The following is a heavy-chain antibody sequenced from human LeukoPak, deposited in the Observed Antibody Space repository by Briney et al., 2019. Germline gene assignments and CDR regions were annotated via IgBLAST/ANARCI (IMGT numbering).Heavy chain of an antibody. CDR2: ISAYNGNT. V-gene: IGHV1-18*01. J-gene: IGHJ3*02. Sequence: AASVKVSCKASGYTFISYGISWVRQAPGQGLEWMGWISAYNGNTNYAQKLQGRVTMTTETSTSTAYMELRSLRSDDTAVYYCARDGSSLHAFDIWGQGTMVTVSS. CDR1: GYTFISYG. D-gene: IGHD6-13*01. CDR3: ARDGSSLHAFDI.